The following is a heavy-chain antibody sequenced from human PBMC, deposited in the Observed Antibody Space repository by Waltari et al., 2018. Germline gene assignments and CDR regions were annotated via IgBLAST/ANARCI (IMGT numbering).Heavy chain of an antibody. CDR3: AHKRGTAAGTEAGLNWYFDL. V-gene: IGHV2-5*01. D-gene: IGHD6-13*01. J-gene: IGHJ2*01. CDR2: IYWKDDK. Sequence: QITLKESGPTLVKPTQTLTLTCTFSGFSLSNSGVGVGWILQPPGKALEWLALIYWKDDKRYSPSLKSRLTITKDTSKNQVFLTMTNMDPVDTATYYCAHKRGTAAGTEAGLNWYFDLWGRGTLVTVSS. CDR1: GFSLSNSGVG.